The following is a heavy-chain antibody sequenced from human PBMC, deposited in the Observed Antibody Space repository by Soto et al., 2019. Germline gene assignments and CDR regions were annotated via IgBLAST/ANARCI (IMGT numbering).Heavy chain of an antibody. V-gene: IGHV5-51*01. CDR2: MYPGDSDT. CDR1: GYSFTNYW. D-gene: IGHD3-10*01. J-gene: IGHJ4*02. Sequence: ESLKISCKASGYSFTNYWIVWVRQMPGKGLELMGIMYPGDSDTRYSPSFQGQVTISADKSISTAYLQWSSLKASDTAIYYCARREVTYYYGSGSYYFDYWGQGTLVTVSS. CDR3: ARREVTYYYGSGSYYFDY.